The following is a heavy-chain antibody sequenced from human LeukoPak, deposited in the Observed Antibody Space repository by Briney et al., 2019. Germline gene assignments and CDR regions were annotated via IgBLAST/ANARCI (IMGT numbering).Heavy chain of an antibody. V-gene: IGHV3-21*01. D-gene: IGHD6-13*01. CDR2: ISSSSYI. J-gene: IGHJ4*02. CDR3: ARYIAAAGLDY. CDR1: GFTFSSYS. Sequence: GGSLRLPCAASGFTFSSYSMNWVRQAPGKGLEWVSSISSSSYIYYADSVKGRFTISRDNAKNSLYLQMNSLRAEDTAVYYCARYIAAAGLDYWGQGTLVTVSS.